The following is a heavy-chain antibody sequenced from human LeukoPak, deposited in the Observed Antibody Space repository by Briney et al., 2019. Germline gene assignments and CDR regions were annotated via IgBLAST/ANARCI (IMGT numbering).Heavy chain of an antibody. V-gene: IGHV4-59*08. J-gene: IGHJ4*02. CDR3: ARGARAGYNLEPFDY. CDR1: GGSMSSYY. Sequence: PSETLSLTCTVSGGSMSSYYWSWIRQPPGKGLELIGYIYYSGSTKYNPSLKSRVTISVDTSKNQFSLKLSSVTAADTAVYYCARGARAGYNLEPFDYWGQGTLVTVSS. CDR2: IYYSGST. D-gene: IGHD5-24*01.